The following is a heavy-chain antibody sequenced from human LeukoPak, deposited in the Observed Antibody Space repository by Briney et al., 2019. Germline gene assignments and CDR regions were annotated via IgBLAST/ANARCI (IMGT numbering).Heavy chain of an antibody. V-gene: IGHV4-61*02. CDR2: IYSSGST. J-gene: IGHJ4*02. Sequence: SQTLSLTCTVSGGSISSGSYYWSWIRQPAGKGLEWIGRIYSSGSTNYNPSLKSRVTISVDTSKNQFSLKLNSVSAAYTAVYYCAREAYDFWSGYYDYWGQGTLVTVSS. CDR3: AREAYDFWSGYYDY. CDR1: GGSISSGSYY. D-gene: IGHD3-3*01.